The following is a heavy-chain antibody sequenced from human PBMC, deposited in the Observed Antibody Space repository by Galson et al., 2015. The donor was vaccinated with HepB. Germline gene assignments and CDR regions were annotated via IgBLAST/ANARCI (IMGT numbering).Heavy chain of an antibody. Sequence: SLRLSCAPSGLTFRSFGIHWVRQAPGKGLEWVALIWADGTNTSYADSVKGRFTISRDNSKNTLNLQMNSLRAEDTAVYYCARDLYIRAGGGGGSFLGYWGQGTLVTVSS. V-gene: IGHV3-33*08. CDR1: GLTFRSFG. J-gene: IGHJ4*02. CDR2: IWADGTNT. D-gene: IGHD1-26*01. CDR3: ARDLYIRAGGGGGSFLGY.